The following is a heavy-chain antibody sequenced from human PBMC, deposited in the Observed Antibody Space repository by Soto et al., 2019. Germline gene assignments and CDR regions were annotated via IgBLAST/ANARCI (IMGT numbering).Heavy chain of an antibody. CDR2: IIPIFGTA. Sequence: QVQLVQSGAEVKKPGSSVKVSCKSSGGTFSSYAISWVRQAPGQGLEWMGGIIPIFGTANYAQKFQGRVTITADKSTSTAYMELGSLISEDTAVYYCATLGGTAMVKIDYWGQGTLVTVSS. J-gene: IGHJ4*02. V-gene: IGHV1-69*06. CDR3: ATLGGTAMVKIDY. CDR1: GGTFSSYA. D-gene: IGHD5-18*01.